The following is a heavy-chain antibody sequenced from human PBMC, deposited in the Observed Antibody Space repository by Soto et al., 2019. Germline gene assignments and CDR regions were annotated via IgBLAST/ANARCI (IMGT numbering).Heavy chain of an antibody. V-gene: IGHV1-8*01. CDR1: GHTFTSYD. Sequence: ASVKVSCKASGHTFTSYDINWVRQATGQGLEWMGWMNPNSGNTGYAQKFQGRVTMTRNTSISTAYMELSSLRSEDTAVYYCARAVYDILTGPDAFDIWGQGTMVTVSS. CDR3: ARAVYDILTGPDAFDI. D-gene: IGHD3-9*01. CDR2: MNPNSGNT. J-gene: IGHJ3*02.